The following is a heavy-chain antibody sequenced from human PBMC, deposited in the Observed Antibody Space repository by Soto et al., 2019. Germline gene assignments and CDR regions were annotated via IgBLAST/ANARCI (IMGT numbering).Heavy chain of an antibody. D-gene: IGHD3-3*01. J-gene: IGHJ6*02. CDR3: AREKGGERFLEWLLSYYGMDV. V-gene: IGHV3-30-3*01. CDR2: ISYDGSNK. Sequence: GGSLRLSWAASGFTFSSYAMQWVRQAPGKGLEWVAVISYDGSNKYYADSVKGRFTISRDNSKNTLYLQMNSLRAEETAVYYCAREKGGERFLEWLLSYYGMDVWGQGTTVTVSS. CDR1: GFTFSSYA.